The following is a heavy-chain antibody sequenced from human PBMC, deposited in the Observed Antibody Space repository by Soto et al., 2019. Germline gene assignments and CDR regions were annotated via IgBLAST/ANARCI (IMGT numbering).Heavy chain of an antibody. J-gene: IGHJ4*01. Sequence: SETLSLTCTVSGGSISSYYWSWIRQPPGKGLEWIGYIYYSGSTNYNPSLKSRVTISVDTSKNQFSLKLSSVTAADTAVYYCARGPIPMVRGVMFDYWGHGTLVTVSS. CDR3: ARGPIPMVRGVMFDY. V-gene: IGHV4-59*01. CDR2: IYYSGST. D-gene: IGHD3-10*01. CDR1: GGSISSYY.